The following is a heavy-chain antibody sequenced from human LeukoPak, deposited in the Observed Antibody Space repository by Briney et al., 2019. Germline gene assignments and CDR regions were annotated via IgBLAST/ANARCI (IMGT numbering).Heavy chain of an antibody. J-gene: IGHJ6*03. CDR3: ARDRVGATPYYYYYYYMDV. CDR1: GYTFTSYD. CDR2: INPNSGGT. D-gene: IGHD1-26*01. Sequence: ASVRVSCKASGYTFTSYDINWVRQAPGQGLEWMGWINPNSGGTNYAQKFQGRVTMTRDTSISTAYMELSRLRSDDTAVYYCARDRVGATPYYYYYYYMDVWGKGTTVTISS. V-gene: IGHV1-2*02.